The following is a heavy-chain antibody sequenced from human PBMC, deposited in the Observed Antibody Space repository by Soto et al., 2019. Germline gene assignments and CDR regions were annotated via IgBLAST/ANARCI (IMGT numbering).Heavy chain of an antibody. Sequence: QVQLQESGPGLGKPSETLSLTCTVSGDSISSYYWSWIRQPPGKGLQWIGYVYYRGSTDYNPSLESRVTISVGTSKNQFSLKLSSVTAADTAIYYCARDRYSSSSGIDYWGQGTLVTVSS. CDR3: ARDRYSSSSGIDY. V-gene: IGHV4-59*01. D-gene: IGHD6-6*01. J-gene: IGHJ4*02. CDR2: VYYRGST. CDR1: GDSISSYY.